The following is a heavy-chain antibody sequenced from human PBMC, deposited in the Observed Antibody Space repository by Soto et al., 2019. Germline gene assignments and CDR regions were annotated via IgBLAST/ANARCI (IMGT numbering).Heavy chain of an antibody. CDR3: ARVYGDYGGFDY. J-gene: IGHJ4*02. CDR2: IYYSGST. V-gene: IGHV4-39*01. CDR1: GGSISSSSYY. Sequence: SETLSLTCTVSGGSISSSSYYWGWIRQPPGKGLEWIGSIYYSGSTYYNPSLKSRVTISVDTSKNQFSLKLSSVAAADTAVYYCARVYGDYGGFDYRGQGTLVTVSS. D-gene: IGHD4-17*01.